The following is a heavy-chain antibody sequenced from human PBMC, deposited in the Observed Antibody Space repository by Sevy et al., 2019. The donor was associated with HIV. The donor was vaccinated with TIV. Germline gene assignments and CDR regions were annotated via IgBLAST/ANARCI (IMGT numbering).Heavy chain of an antibody. CDR1: GFILSSYD. J-gene: IGHJ6*02. CDR2: IWYDGSNK. D-gene: IGHD6-13*01. Sequence: GGSLRLSCAASGFILSSYDMHWVRQAPGKGLEWVAVIWYDGSNKYYADSVKGRFTISRDNSKNTLYLQMNSLRAEDTAVYYCAREGKAAAAPYYYYGMDVWGQGATVTVSS. V-gene: IGHV3-33*01. CDR3: AREGKAAAAPYYYYGMDV.